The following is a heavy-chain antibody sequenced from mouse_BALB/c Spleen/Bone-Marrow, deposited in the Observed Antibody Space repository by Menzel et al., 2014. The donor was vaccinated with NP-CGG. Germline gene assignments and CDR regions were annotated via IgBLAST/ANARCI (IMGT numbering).Heavy chain of an antibody. D-gene: IGHD2-1*01. V-gene: IGHV1S34*01. CDR1: GYSFTGYY. CDR3: VKGVYGNPFAY. J-gene: IGHJ3*01. Sequence: LVKTGASVKISCKASGYSFTGYYMHWVKPSHGKSLEWIGYISCYNGATSYNQKFKGKATFTVDTSSSTAYMQFNGLTSEDSAVYYCVKGVYGNPFAYWGQGTLVTVSA. CDR2: ISCYNGAT.